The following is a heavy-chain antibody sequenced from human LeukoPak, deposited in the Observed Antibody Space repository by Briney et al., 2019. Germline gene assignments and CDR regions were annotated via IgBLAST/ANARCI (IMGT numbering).Heavy chain of an antibody. D-gene: IGHD2-2*01. Sequence: GGSLRLSCAASGFTLNKYWMHWVRQAPGKGLVWVSRINIDGSSISYAGSVRGRFTISRDNAKNTLYLQMNNLRAEGTAVYYCTRIPADQTFFDFWGQGTLVTVSS. J-gene: IGHJ4*02. CDR3: TRIPADQTFFDF. CDR2: INIDGSSI. CDR1: GFTLNKYW. V-gene: IGHV3-74*01.